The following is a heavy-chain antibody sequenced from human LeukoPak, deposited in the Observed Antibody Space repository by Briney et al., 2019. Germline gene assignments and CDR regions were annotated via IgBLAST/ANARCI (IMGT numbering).Heavy chain of an antibody. D-gene: IGHD2-2*01. CDR3: AKVKGSEGYCSITSCLADY. V-gene: IGHV3-23*01. Sequence: PGGSLRLSCAASGFTFSSYAMSWVRQAPGKGPEWVSAISSSGGSTYYADSVKGRFTISRDNSKNTLYLQLNSLRSEDTAVYYCAKVKGSEGYCSITSCLADYWGQGTLVTVSS. J-gene: IGHJ4*02. CDR1: GFTFSSYA. CDR2: ISSSGGST.